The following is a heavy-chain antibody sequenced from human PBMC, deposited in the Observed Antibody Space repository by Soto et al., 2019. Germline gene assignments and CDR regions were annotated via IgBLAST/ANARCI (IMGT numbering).Heavy chain of an antibody. D-gene: IGHD3-22*01. CDR2: IRSKAYGGTT. J-gene: IGHJ6*02. CDR1: GFTGGAYA. CDR3: TRTAGYYDSSGYYSGYYYYGMDV. Sequence: GSLRLSCTASGFTGGAYAMSWVRQAPGQGLAWVGFIRSKAYGGTTEYAASVKGRFTISRDDSKSIAYLQVNSLKTEDTAVFYCTRTAGYYDSSGYYSGYYYYGMDVWGRGTTVTVSS. V-gene: IGHV3-49*04.